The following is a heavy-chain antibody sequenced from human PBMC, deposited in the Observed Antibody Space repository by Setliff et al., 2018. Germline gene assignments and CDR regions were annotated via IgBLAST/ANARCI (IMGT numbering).Heavy chain of an antibody. CDR2: IYHSGGT. D-gene: IGHD2-2*01. V-gene: IGHV4-59*01. J-gene: IGHJ5*02. CDR3: ARGIGGYCSSMSCSNESWP. CDR1: GDSINNFY. Sequence: SETLSLTCTVSGDSINNFYWTWIRQPPGKGLEWIGYIYHSGGTSYNPSLKSRVTISVDTSKNQFSLNLSSVTAADTAVYYCARGIGGYCSSMSCSNESWPWGQGTLVTVSS.